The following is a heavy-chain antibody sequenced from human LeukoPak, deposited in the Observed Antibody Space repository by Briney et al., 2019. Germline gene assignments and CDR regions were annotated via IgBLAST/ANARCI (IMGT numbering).Heavy chain of an antibody. CDR2: INPNSGGT. Sequence: GASVKVSCKASGYTFTSYGISWVRQAPGQGLEWMGWINPNSGGTNYAQKFQGRVTMTRDTSISTAYMELSRLRSDDTAVYYCARTQYYYDSSGPGYWGQGTLVTVSS. CDR3: ARTQYYYDSSGPGY. V-gene: IGHV1-2*02. J-gene: IGHJ4*02. CDR1: GYTFTSYG. D-gene: IGHD3-22*01.